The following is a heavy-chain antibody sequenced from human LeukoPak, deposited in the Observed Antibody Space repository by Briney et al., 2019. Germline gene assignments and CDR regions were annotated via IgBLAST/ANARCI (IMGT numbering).Heavy chain of an antibody. CDR3: ARETDPGYYDSSGYYLGTFTGSPKQFDY. J-gene: IGHJ4*02. CDR1: GFTFSTYW. CDR2: IKRDGSEK. V-gene: IGHV3-7*03. Sequence: GGSLRLSCVASGFTFSTYWMSWVRQAPGKGLEWVAHIKRDGSEKYYVDSVKGRFTISRDNAKNSLYLQMNSLRAEDTAVYYCARETDPGYYDSSGYYLGTFTGSPKQFDYWGQGTLVTVSS. D-gene: IGHD3-22*01.